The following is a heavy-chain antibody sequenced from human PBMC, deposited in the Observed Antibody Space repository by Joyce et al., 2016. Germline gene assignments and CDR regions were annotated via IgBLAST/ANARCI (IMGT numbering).Heavy chain of an antibody. CDR1: GFTFDKFA. V-gene: IGHV3-64D*06. D-gene: IGHD6-19*01. CDR2: ISSNGGSI. J-gene: IGHJ4*02. CDR3: AKARSGWLYFDH. Sequence: EVQLVESGGGLVRAGGSLRLCCSASGFTFDKFAMNWVRQAPGKGPEFISGISSNGGSIYYADSVKGRFTISRDNSKNTVYLQMDSLGREDSALYYCAKARSGWLYFDHWGQGALVTVS.